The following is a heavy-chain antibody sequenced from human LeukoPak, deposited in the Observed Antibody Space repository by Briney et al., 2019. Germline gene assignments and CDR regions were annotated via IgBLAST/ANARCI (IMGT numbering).Heavy chain of an antibody. Sequence: GGSLRLSCAASGFTFSNAWMSWVRQAPGKGLEWVGRIKSKTDGGTTDYAAPVKGRFTISRDDSKNTLYLRMNSLKTEDTAVYYCTTDLVVGATVAYYYYGMDVWGQGTTVTVSS. CDR2: IKSKTDGGTT. J-gene: IGHJ6*02. CDR3: TTDLVVGATVAYYYYGMDV. V-gene: IGHV3-15*01. D-gene: IGHD1-26*01. CDR1: GFTFSNAW.